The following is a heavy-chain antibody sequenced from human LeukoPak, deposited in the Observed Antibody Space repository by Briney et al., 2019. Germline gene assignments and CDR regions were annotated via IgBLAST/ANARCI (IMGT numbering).Heavy chain of an antibody. CDR3: ARGMGVLVPAATWFDP. D-gene: IGHD2-2*01. Sequence: ASVKVSCKASGYTFTGYYMHWVRQAPGQVLEWMGLINPDGGNTNYAQNFQGRVTLTRDTSTSTVYMDLSRLRSDDTAVYYCARGMGVLVPAATWFDPWGQGTLVTVSS. CDR1: GYTFTGYY. V-gene: IGHV1-46*01. CDR2: INPDGGNT. J-gene: IGHJ5*02.